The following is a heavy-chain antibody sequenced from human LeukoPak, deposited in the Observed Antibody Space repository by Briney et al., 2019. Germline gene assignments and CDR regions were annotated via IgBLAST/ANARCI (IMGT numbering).Heavy chain of an antibody. CDR2: IYPGDSDT. J-gene: IGHJ3*02. CDR1: GYSFTSYW. D-gene: IGHD3-22*01. Sequence: GESLKISCKGSGYSFTSYWIGWVRQMPGKGLEWMGIIYPGDSDTRYSPSFQGQVTISADKSISTAYLQWSSLKASDTAMYYCATPPNYYDSSGNDAFDIWGQGTMVTVSS. CDR3: ATPPNYYDSSGNDAFDI. V-gene: IGHV5-51*01.